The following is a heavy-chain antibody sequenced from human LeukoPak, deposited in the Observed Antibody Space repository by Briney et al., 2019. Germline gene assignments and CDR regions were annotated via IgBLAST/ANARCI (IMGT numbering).Heavy chain of an antibody. CDR2: IRQDGSEG. CDR3: ATRRCSIAACRASSHHCMDF. CDR1: GFIFSDYW. Sequence: GGSLRLSCAASGFIFSDYWMTWVRQAPGKGLEWVANIRQDGSEGYYVDSVRGRFAVTRDNAKSSLYLQLNSLRAEDTAVYYCATRRCSIAACRASSHHCMDFWGKGTTVTISS. D-gene: IGHD2-2*01. J-gene: IGHJ6*03. V-gene: IGHV3-7*01.